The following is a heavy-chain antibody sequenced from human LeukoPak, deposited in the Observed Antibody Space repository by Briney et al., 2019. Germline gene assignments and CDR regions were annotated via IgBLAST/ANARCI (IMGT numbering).Heavy chain of an antibody. CDR2: VSGNGADT. D-gene: IGHD6-13*01. Sequence: PGVSLRLSCAASGFTFSSYAMSWVRQAPGKGLEGGSGVSGNGADTYYADSVKGRFTISRDNSKNTLYMQMNSLRAEDTAVYYCAKIPWYSSGWSIDYWGQGTLVTVSS. V-gene: IGHV3-23*01. CDR1: GFTFSSYA. J-gene: IGHJ4*02. CDR3: AKIPWYSSGWSIDY.